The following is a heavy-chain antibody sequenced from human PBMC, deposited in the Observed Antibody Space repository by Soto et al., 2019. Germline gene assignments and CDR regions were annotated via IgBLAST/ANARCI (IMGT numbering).Heavy chain of an antibody. Sequence: SVKVSFKASGGTFSSYAISWLRQAPGQGLEWMGGIIPIFGTANYAQKFQGRVTITADKSTSTAYMELSSLRSEDTAVYYCAAWGSGSYFDPWGQGTLVAVSS. V-gene: IGHV1-69*06. D-gene: IGHD3-10*01. CDR1: GGTFSSYA. CDR2: IIPIFGTA. J-gene: IGHJ5*02. CDR3: AAWGSGSYFDP.